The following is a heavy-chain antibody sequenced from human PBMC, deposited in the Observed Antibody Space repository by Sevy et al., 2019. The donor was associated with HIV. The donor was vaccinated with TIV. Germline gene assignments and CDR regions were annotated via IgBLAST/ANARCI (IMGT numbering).Heavy chain of an antibody. CDR1: GFTFSSYG. J-gene: IGHJ4*02. D-gene: IGHD4-17*01. V-gene: IGHV3-30*18. CDR3: AKVGGAYGDSYYFDY. Sequence: GGSLRLSCAASGFTFSSYGMHWVRQAPGKGLEWVAVISYDGSNKYYADSVKGRFTISRDNSKNTLYLQMSSLRAEDTAVYYCAKVGGAYGDSYYFDYWGQGTLVTVSS. CDR2: ISYDGSNK.